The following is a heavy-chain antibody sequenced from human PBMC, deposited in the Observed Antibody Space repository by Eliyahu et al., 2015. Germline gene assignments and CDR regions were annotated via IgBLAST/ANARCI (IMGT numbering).Heavy chain of an antibody. CDR1: GFTFGDYA. V-gene: IGHV3-49*03. D-gene: IGHD3-9*01. CDR3: TRDILTGYPGNAFDI. J-gene: IGHJ3*02. CDR2: IRSKAYGGTT. Sequence: EVQLVESGGGLVQPGRSLXLSXTASGFTFGDYAMSWFRQAPGKGLEWVGFIRSKAYGGTTEYAASVKGRFTISRDDSKSIAHLQMNSLKTEDTAVYYCTRDILTGYPGNAFDIWGQGTMVTVSS.